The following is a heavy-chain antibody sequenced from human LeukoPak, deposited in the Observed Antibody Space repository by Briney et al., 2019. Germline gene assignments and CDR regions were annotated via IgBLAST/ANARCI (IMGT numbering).Heavy chain of an antibody. CDR1: GGSISSYY. CDR2: IYYSGST. V-gene: IGHV4-59*01. CDR3: AREVSDYVWGSYRYLDY. J-gene: IGHJ4*02. D-gene: IGHD3-16*02. Sequence: PSETLSLTCTVSGGSISSYYWSWIRQPPGKGLEWIGYIYYSGSTNYNPSLKSRVTISVDTSKNQFSLKLSSVTAAGTAVYYCAREVSDYVWGSYRYLDYWGQGTLVTVSS.